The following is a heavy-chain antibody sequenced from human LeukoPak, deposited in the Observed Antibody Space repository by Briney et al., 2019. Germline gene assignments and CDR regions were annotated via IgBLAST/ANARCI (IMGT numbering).Heavy chain of an antibody. V-gene: IGHV3-9*01. CDR2: IIWNNVSI. D-gene: IGHD6-13*01. J-gene: IGHJ6*03. Sequence: PGGSLRLSCSASGFTFDDYAMHSGRQAPGKGLEGVAGIIWNNVSIGYADSVEVLFTISRDTAKNSLYLHMNSLRAEDTALYYCAKHWAPGAAGGYYSMDVWGKGTTVTVSS. CDR1: GFTFDDYA. CDR3: AKHWAPGAAGGYYSMDV.